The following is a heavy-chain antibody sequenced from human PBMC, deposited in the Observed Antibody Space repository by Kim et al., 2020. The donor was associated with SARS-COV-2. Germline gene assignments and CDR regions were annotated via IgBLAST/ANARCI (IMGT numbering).Heavy chain of an antibody. D-gene: IGHD2-2*01. Sequence: GGSLRLSCSASGFTFSSYAMHWVRQAPGKGLEYVSAISSNGGHTYYADSVKGRFTISRDNSNNTLYLQMSSLRAEVTAVYYCVKDREQDCSSTSCRCRPFDYWGQGTLVTVSS. J-gene: IGHJ4*02. CDR2: ISSNGGHT. V-gene: IGHV3-64D*09. CDR1: GFTFSSYA. CDR3: VKDREQDCSSTSCRCRPFDY.